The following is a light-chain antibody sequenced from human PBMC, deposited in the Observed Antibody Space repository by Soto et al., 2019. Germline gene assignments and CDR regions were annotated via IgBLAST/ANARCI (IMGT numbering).Light chain of an antibody. CDR2: WAS. CDR3: QQYYSTPHT. J-gene: IGKJ2*01. Sequence: DIVMTQSPDSLAVSLGERATINCKSSQSVLYSSNNKNYLAWYQQQPGQPPKLLIYWASTRESGVPDRFSGSGSGTDFTLTISSLQAEDVAVYYCQQYYSTPHTFGQGTKLDIK. CDR1: QSVLYSSNNKNY. V-gene: IGKV4-1*01.